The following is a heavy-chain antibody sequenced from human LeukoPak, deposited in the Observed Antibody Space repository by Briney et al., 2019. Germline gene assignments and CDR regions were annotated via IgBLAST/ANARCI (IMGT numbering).Heavy chain of an antibody. CDR3: ARGRASGSYYQIPDY. CDR1: GFTFSSYW. V-gene: IGHV3-33*08. J-gene: IGHJ4*02. CDR2: IWYDGSNK. Sequence: QPGGSLRLSCAASGFTFSSYWMSWVRQAPGKGLEWVAVIWYDGSNKNYADSVKGRFTISRDNSKNTLYLQMNSLRAEDTAVYYCARGRASGSYYQIPDYWGQGTLVTVSS. D-gene: IGHD3-10*01.